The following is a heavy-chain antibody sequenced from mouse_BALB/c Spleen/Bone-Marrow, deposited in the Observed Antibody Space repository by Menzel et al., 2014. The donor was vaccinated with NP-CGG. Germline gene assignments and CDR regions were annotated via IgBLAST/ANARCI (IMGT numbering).Heavy chain of an antibody. CDR2: IWSGGST. J-gene: IGHJ3*01. Sequence: QVQLQQSGPGLVQPSQSLSITCTVSGFSLXSYGVHWVRQSPGKGLEWLGVIWSGGSTDYNAAFISRLGISKDNSKSXVFFKMNSLQANDTAIYYCARGLYYDYEFAYWGQGTLVTVSA. V-gene: IGHV2-2*02. CDR3: ARGLYYDYEFAY. CDR1: GFSLXSYG. D-gene: IGHD2-4*01.